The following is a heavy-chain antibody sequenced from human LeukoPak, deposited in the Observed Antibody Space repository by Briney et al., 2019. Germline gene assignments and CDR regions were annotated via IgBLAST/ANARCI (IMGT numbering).Heavy chain of an antibody. J-gene: IGHJ3*02. CDR3: AREWELADAFDI. Sequence: PGGSLRLSCAASGFTFSSYGMHWVRQGPGKGLEWVAVISYDGSNKYYADSVKGRFTISRDNSKNTLYLQMNSLRAEDTAVYYCAREWELADAFDIWGQGTMVTVSS. CDR1: GFTFSSYG. D-gene: IGHD1-26*01. CDR2: ISYDGSNK. V-gene: IGHV3-30*03.